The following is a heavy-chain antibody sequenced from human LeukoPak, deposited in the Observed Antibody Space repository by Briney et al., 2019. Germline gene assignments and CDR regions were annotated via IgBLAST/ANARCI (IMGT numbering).Heavy chain of an antibody. CDR3: AATTMNVAASGAFDI. Sequence: SVKGSCKASGFTFTSSAVQWVRQARGQRLEWIGWIVVGSGNTNYAQKFQERVTITRDMSTGTAYMELSSLRSEDTAVYYCAATTMNVAASGAFDIWGQGTMVTVSS. CDR2: IVVGSGNT. D-gene: IGHD3-10*01. J-gene: IGHJ3*02. CDR1: GFTFTSSA. V-gene: IGHV1-58*01.